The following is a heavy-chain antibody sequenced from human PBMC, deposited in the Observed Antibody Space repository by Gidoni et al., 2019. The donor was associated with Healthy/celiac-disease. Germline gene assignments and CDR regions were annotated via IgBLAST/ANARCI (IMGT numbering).Heavy chain of an antibody. D-gene: IGHD3-10*01. CDR3: AKDPHQTPQAPSGFRWFGEELGDY. CDR2: SRGSGGRT. V-gene: IGHV3-23*01. Sequence: DVQLLESGGGLVQPGGSLSLSCAASGFTFSSYAMRWVRPAPGKGLEWVSASRGSGGRTYYADAVKGRFTISRDNSKNTLYLKMNSLRAEDTAVYYWAKDPHQTPQAPSGFRWFGEELGDYWGQGTLVTVSS. CDR1: GFTFSSYA. J-gene: IGHJ4*02.